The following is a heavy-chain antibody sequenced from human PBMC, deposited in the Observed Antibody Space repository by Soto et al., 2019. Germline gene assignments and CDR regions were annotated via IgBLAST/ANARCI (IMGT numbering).Heavy chain of an antibody. CDR3: AKIARLLDAM. CDR1: GFTFSDFY. D-gene: IGHD5-18*01. V-gene: IGHV3-11*01. CDR2: ISGTGTDI. Sequence: QVQLVESGGGLVKPGGSLRLSCAASGFTFSDFYTTWIRQAPGKGLEYISYISGTGTDISYADSVKGRFTISRDNAKNSLYLQMNSLRADDTAVYYCAKIARLLDAMGGQVTLVTVSS. J-gene: IGHJ1*01.